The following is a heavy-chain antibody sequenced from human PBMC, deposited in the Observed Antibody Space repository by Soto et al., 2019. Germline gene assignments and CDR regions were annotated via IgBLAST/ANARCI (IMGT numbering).Heavy chain of an antibody. J-gene: IGHJ4*02. CDR3: VRDYLSSRGGDLSPSFDY. Sequence: GGSLRLSCAVSGFTFSNYAMHWVRQAPGKGLEWVAVISYDGSYKHYADYVKGRFTISRDNSKNTLYLQMNSLRAEDTAVYYCVRDYLSSRGGDLSPSFDYWGQGTLVTVS. CDR1: GFTFSNYA. V-gene: IGHV3-30*04. D-gene: IGHD2-21*02. CDR2: ISYDGSYK.